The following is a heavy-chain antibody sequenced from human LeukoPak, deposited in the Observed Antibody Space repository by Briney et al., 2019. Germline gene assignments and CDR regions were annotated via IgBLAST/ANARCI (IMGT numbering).Heavy chain of an antibody. D-gene: IGHD3/OR15-3a*01. CDR3: ARKNWTGPGDNWFDP. CDR2: MNPNSGNT. CDR1: GYTFTSYD. Sequence: GASVKVSCKASGYTFTSYDINWVRQATGQGLEWMGWMNPNSGNTGYAQKVQGRVTMTRNTSISTAYMELGSLRSEDTAVYYRARKNWTGPGDNWFDPWGQGTLVTVSS. V-gene: IGHV1-8*01. J-gene: IGHJ5*02.